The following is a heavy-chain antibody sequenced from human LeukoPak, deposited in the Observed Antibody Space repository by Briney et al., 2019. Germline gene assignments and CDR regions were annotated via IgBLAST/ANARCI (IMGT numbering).Heavy chain of an antibody. J-gene: IGHJ3*02. D-gene: IGHD2-15*01. CDR2: ISSSSSYI. CDR1: GFTFSSYS. CDR3: ARQYCSGGSCYVDAFDI. V-gene: IGHV3-21*01. Sequence: PGGSLRLSCAASGFTFSSYSMNWVRQAPGKGLEWVSSISSSSSYIYYADSVKGRFTISRDNAKNSLYLQMNSLRAEDTAGYYGARQYCSGGSCYVDAFDIWGQGTMVTVSS.